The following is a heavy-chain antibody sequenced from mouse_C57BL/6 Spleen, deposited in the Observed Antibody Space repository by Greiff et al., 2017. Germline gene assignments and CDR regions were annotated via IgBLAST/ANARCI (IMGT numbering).Heavy chain of an antibody. V-gene: IGHV1-81*01. CDR1: GYTFTSYG. Sequence: VQLQQSGAELARPGASVKLSCKASGYTFTSYGISWVKQRTGQGLEWIGKIYPRSGNTYYNEKFKGKATLTADKSSSTAYMELRSLTSEDAAVYFCARRELEGGYFDCWGQGTTLTVSS. CDR2: IYPRSGNT. D-gene: IGHD4-1*01. CDR3: ARRELEGGYFDC. J-gene: IGHJ2*01.